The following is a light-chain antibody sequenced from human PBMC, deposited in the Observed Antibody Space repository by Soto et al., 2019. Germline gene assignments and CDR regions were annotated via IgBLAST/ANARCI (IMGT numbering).Light chain of an antibody. Sequence: EVVLMQSPGTLSLSPGERATLSCRASQTMTRAYVAWYQQKPGQAPRLLIYGASSRATGIPDRFSGSGSGTDFTLTISRLEPEEFAVYYCQQHGSSPITFGQGTRL. CDR1: QTMTRAY. CDR3: QQHGSSPIT. CDR2: GAS. V-gene: IGKV3-20*01. J-gene: IGKJ5*01.